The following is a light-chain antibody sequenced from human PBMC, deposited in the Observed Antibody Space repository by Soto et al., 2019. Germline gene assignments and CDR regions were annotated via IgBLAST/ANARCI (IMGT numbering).Light chain of an antibody. CDR3: SSYGASSTL. J-gene: IGLJ3*02. CDR1: SSDIGSYNY. Sequence: LTQPASLSGSPGQSITISCTGTSSDIGSYNYVSWYQQHPGKAPKLMIFDVSYRPSGISDRFSGSKSGNTASLTISGLQPEDEADYYCSSYGASSTLFGGGTKLTVL. CDR2: DVS. V-gene: IGLV2-14*03.